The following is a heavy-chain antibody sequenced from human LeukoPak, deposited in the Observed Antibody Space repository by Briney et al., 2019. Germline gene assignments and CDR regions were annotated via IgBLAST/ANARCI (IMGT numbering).Heavy chain of an antibody. CDR2: INPSGGST. Sequence: ASVKVSCKASGCTFTSYYMHWVRQAPGQGLEWMGIINPSGGSTSYAQKFQGRVTMTRDTSTSTVYMELSSLRSEDTAVYYCARAVLEWSRYSRYYFDYWGQGTLVTVSS. J-gene: IGHJ4*02. V-gene: IGHV1-46*03. CDR3: ARAVLEWSRYSRYYFDY. D-gene: IGHD3-3*01. CDR1: GCTFTSYY.